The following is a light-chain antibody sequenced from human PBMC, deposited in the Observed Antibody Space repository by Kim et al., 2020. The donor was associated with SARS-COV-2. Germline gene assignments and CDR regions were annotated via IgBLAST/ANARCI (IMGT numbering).Light chain of an antibody. CDR2: DAS. J-gene: IGKJ4*01. V-gene: IGKV3-11*01. CDR3: QQREGT. CDR1: QSVSSY. Sequence: TLSLSPGERATLSCRASQSVSSYLAWYQQKPGQAPRLLIYDASNRATGIPARFSGSGSGTDFTLTISSLEPEDFAVYYCQQREGTFGGGTKVDIK.